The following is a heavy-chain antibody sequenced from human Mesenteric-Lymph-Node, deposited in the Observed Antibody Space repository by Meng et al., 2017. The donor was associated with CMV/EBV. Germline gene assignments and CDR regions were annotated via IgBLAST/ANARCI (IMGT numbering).Heavy chain of an antibody. V-gene: IGHV1-8*03. Sequence: ASVKVSCKASGYTFSTYGISWVRQARGQGLEWMGWMNPNSGNTGYAQKFQGRVTITRNTSISTAYMELSSLRSEDTAVYYCAKAGGGGNWAFDLWGQGTLVTVSS. J-gene: IGHJ5*02. D-gene: IGHD4-23*01. CDR1: GYTFSTYG. CDR3: AKAGGGGNWAFDL. CDR2: MNPNSGNT.